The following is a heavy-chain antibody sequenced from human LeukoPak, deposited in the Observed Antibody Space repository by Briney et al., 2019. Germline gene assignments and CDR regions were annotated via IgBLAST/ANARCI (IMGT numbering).Heavy chain of an antibody. CDR3: ARLDNGGYYHIDY. V-gene: IGHV4-39*01. D-gene: IGHD3-22*01. Sequence: SETLSLTCTVSGGSISSNRYYWGWIRQPPGKGLKWIGNIFYTGSTYYNPSLKSRVTISVDTSKNQFSLKLSSVTAADTAVYYCARLDNGGYYHIDYWGQGTLVSVSS. CDR1: GGSISSNRYY. J-gene: IGHJ4*02. CDR2: IFYTGST.